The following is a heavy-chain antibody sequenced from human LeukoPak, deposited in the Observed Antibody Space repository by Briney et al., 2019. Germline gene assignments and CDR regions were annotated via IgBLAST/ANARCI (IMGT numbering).Heavy chain of an antibody. CDR3: ARDPRNLPGYCSGGSCFYYYYMDV. D-gene: IGHD2-15*01. CDR1: GFTFSNFG. V-gene: IGHV3-21*01. CDR2: ISTSSNYI. J-gene: IGHJ6*03. Sequence: GGSLRLSCAASGFTFSNFGVSWVRQAPGKGLEWVSSISTSSNYIYYADSVKGRFTISRDNAKNSLYLQMNSLRAEDTAVYYCARDPRNLPGYCSGGSCFYYYYMDVWGKGTTVTISS.